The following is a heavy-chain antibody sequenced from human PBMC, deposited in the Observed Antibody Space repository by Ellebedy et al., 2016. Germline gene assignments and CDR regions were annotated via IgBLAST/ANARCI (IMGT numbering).Heavy chain of an antibody. CDR3: ARLGHSSGWKLN. CDR2: IIPIFGTA. J-gene: IGHJ4*02. D-gene: IGHD6-19*01. CDR1: GGTFSSYA. V-gene: IGHV1-69*05. Sequence: SVKVSXXASGGTFSSYAISWVRQAPGQGLEWMGGIIPIFGTANYAQKLQGRVTMTTDTSTSTAYMELRSLRSDDTAVYYCARLGHSSGWKLNWGQGTLVTVSS.